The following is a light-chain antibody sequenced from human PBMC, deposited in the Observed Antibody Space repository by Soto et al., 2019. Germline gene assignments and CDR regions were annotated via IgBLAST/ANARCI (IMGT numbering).Light chain of an antibody. CDR1: SSDVGSYNL. Sequence: QSVLTQPASVSGSPGQSITISCTGTSSDVGSYNLVSWYQQHPGKAPKLMIYEGSKRPSGISNHFSGSKSGNTASLTISGLQAEDEAEYYCCSYADSSRIYVFGSGTKVTVL. CDR3: CSYADSSRIYV. V-gene: IGLV2-23*01. J-gene: IGLJ1*01. CDR2: EGS.